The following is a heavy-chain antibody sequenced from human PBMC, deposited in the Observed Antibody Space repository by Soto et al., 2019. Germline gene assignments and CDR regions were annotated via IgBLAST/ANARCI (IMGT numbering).Heavy chain of an antibody. CDR3: ARDHLSIAVAASFAY. CDR2: INAGNGNT. J-gene: IGHJ1*01. D-gene: IGHD6-19*01. CDR1: GYTFTIYA. Sequence: ASVKVSCKASGYTFTIYAMHWVLQAPGQRLEWMGWINAGNGNTKYSQKLQGRVTITRDTSASTAYMELSSLRSEDTAVYYCARDHLSIAVAASFAYSGQGTLVPVAS. V-gene: IGHV1-3*01.